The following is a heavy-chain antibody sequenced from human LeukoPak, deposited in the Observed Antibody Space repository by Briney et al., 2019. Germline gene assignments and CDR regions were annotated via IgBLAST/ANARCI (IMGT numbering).Heavy chain of an antibody. D-gene: IGHD1-26*01. CDR3: ATADWESFYFES. CDR2: TSYSEGT. V-gene: IGHV4-31*03. Sequence: SETLSLTCTVSGGSVSRGGYYWNWIREHPGKGLEWIGFTSYSEGTYYNPSLMSRITISVDISQNQFSLKMRDVTAADTAVYFCATADWESFYFESWGQGALVAVSS. CDR1: GGSVSRGGYY. J-gene: IGHJ4*02.